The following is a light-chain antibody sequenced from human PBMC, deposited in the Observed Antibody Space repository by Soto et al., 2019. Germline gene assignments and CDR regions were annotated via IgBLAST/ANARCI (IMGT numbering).Light chain of an antibody. J-gene: IGLJ2*01. V-gene: IGLV1-51*01. Sequence: QAVVTQPPSVSAAPGQKVTISCSESTSNIGNTYISWYQQLPGTAPKLLIYDNDKRPSGIPDRFSGSKSGTSATLGITGLQTGDEADYYCGTWESTLSVGLFGGGTKLTVL. CDR2: DND. CDR1: TSNIGNTY. CDR3: GTWESTLSVGL.